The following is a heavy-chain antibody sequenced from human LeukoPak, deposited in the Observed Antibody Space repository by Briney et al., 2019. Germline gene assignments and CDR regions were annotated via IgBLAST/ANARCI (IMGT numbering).Heavy chain of an antibody. J-gene: IGHJ5*02. D-gene: IGHD3-10*01. CDR2: IKQDGGEQ. V-gene: IGHV3-7*01. Sequence: GGSLRLSCAASGFTFSSYWMSWFRQAPGKGLEWVASIKQDGGEQFYVDSVKGRFTISKDNAESSLYLQMKSLRAEDTAVYYCAREVHATFDPWGQGTLVTVS. CDR3: AREVHATFDP. CDR1: GFTFSSYW.